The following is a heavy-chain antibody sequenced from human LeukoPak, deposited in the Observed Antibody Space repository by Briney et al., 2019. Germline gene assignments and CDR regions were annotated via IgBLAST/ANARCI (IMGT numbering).Heavy chain of an antibody. J-gene: IGHJ3*01. V-gene: IGHV4-59*01. D-gene: IGHD6-13*01. CDR3: ARISSSNWYNERGAFDV. CDR1: GGSISSYY. CDR2: IYYTGST. Sequence: SETLSLTCTVSGGSISSYYWSWVRQPPGKGLEWIGFIYYTGSTNYSPPLMSRVTISVDTSKNQFSLKLRSVTAADTAVYYCARISSSNWYNERGAFDVWGQGTMVTVSS.